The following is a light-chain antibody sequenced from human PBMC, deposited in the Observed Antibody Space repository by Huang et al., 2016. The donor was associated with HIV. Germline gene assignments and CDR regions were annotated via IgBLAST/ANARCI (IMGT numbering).Light chain of an antibody. CDR1: QSVGRN. Sequence: EIVLTQSPGTLSLSPGERTTLSCRASQSVGRNVGWYQQKAGQTPRLVIYDASTGATGIPARFSGSGSGTDFTLTISSLEPEDVAVYYCQQRDSFGQGTRLDIK. J-gene: IGKJ5*01. CDR3: QQRDS. V-gene: IGKV3-11*01. CDR2: DAS.